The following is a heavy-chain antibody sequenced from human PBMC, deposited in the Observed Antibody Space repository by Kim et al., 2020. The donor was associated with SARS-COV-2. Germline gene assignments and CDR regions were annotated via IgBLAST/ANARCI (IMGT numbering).Heavy chain of an antibody. D-gene: IGHD4-17*01. CDR2: IYYSGST. CDR1: GGSISSSSYY. J-gene: IGHJ4*02. V-gene: IGHV4-39*01. CDR3: ATLPDGDYGSGTTPTHDY. Sequence: SETLSLTCTVSGGSISSSSYYWGWIRQPPGKGLEWIGSIYYSGSTYYNPSLKSRVTISVDTSKNQFSLKLSSVTAADTAVYYCATLPDGDYGSGTTPTHDYWGQGTLVTVTS.